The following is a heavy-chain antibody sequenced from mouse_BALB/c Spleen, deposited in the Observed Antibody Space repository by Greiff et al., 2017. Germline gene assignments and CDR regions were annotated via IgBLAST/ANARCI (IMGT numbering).Heavy chain of an antibody. D-gene: IGHD1-1*01. CDR3: TRSQYYGSSYIY. Sequence: QVQLKQSGAELVRPGASVTLSCKASGYTFTDYEMHWVKQTPVHGLEWIGAIDPETGGTAYNQKFKGKATLTADKSSSTAYMELRSLTSEDSAVYYCTRSQYYGSSYIYWGQGTTLTVSS. CDR2: IDPETGGT. CDR1: GYTFTDYE. J-gene: IGHJ2*01. V-gene: IGHV1-15*01.